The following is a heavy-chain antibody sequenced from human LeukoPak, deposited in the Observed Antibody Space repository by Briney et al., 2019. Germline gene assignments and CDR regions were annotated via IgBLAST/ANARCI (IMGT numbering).Heavy chain of an antibody. CDR2: ISSSGSTI. CDR1: GFTFSSYE. J-gene: IGHJ4*02. CDR3: ASGGIYYGAAFEF. Sequence: HSGGSLRLSCAASGFTFSSYEMNWVRQAPGKGLEWVSYISSSGSTIYYADSVKGRFTISRDNAKNSLYLQMNSLRAEDTAFYYCASGGIYYGAAFEFWGQGTLVTVSS. V-gene: IGHV3-48*03. D-gene: IGHD1-26*01.